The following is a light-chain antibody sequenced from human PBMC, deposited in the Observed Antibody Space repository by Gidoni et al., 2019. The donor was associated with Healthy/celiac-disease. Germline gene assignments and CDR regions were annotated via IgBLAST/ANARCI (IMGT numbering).Light chain of an antibody. V-gene: IGLV3-1*01. J-gene: IGLJ2*01. Sequence: YELTQPPSVSVSPGQTARITCSGVKLGDKYACWYQQKPGQSPVLVIYQDSKRPSGIPERFSGSNSGNTATLTISGTQAMDEADYYCQAWDSSTVVFGGGTKLTVL. CDR3: QAWDSSTVV. CDR1: KLGDKY. CDR2: QDS.